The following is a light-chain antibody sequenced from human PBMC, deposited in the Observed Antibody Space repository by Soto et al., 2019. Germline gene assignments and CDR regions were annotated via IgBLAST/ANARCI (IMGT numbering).Light chain of an antibody. CDR1: ESLVHDDGNTY. V-gene: IGKV2-30*02. Sequence: DVVMTQSPLSLPVPLGPPASISCGSSESLVHDDGNTYLNWFQQRQGQSPRRXSYKVSNRGSGVSDRFSGSGSGSNFTLKISRVEAEDLVVYYCMQGTHWPPTFGQGTKVDI. CDR2: KVS. CDR3: MQGTHWPPT. J-gene: IGKJ1*01.